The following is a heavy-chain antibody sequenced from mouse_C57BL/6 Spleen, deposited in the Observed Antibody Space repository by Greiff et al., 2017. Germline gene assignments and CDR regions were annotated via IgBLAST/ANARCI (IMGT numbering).Heavy chain of an antibody. D-gene: IGHD1-1*01. CDR3: ARGPLYYGSSSSWYFDV. Sequence: DVQLQESGPGLVKPSQSLSLTCSVTGYSITSGYYWNWIRQFPGNKLEWMGYISYDGSNNYNPSLKNRISITRDTSKNQFFLKLNSVTTEDTATYYCARGPLYYGSSSSWYFDVWGTGTTVTVSS. V-gene: IGHV3-6*01. CDR1: GYSITSGYY. J-gene: IGHJ1*03. CDR2: ISYDGSN.